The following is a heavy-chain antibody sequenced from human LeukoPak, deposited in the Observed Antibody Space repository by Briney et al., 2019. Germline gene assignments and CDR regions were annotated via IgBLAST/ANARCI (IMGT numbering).Heavy chain of an antibody. J-gene: IGHJ4*02. CDR2: IYSSGST. CDR3: ARDRGNWGLDY. D-gene: IGHD7-27*01. V-gene: IGHV4-39*02. Sequence: SSETLSLTCTVSGGSISSSSYYWGWIRQPPGKGLEWIGSIYSSGSTYYNPSLKSRVTISVDTSKNQFSLKLSSVTAADTAVYYCARDRGNWGLDYWGQGTLVTVSS. CDR1: GGSISSSSYY.